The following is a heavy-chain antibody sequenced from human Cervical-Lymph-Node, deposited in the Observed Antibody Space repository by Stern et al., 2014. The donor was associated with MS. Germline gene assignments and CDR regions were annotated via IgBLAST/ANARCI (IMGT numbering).Heavy chain of an antibody. J-gene: IGHJ4*02. V-gene: IGHV1-18*01. CDR1: GYTFTTYG. CDR3: ARALRGGSYSVDY. CDR2: ISGYNGNT. Sequence: VQLVESGAEVKKPGASVTVSCKAYGYTFTTYGITWVRQAPGKGLEWMGWISGYNGNTNSAQKLQGRVTMTTDTSTNTAYMDLRSLRSDDTAVYYCARALRGGSYSVDYWGQGTLVTVSS. D-gene: IGHD3-10*01.